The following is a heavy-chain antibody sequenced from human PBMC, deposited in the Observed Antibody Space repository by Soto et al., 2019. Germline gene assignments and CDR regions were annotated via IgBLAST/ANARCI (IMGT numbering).Heavy chain of an antibody. CDR3: ARGSRRITMVRGVISYYYYYDGMDV. CDR2: INHSGST. CDR1: GGSFSGYY. D-gene: IGHD3-10*01. Sequence: SETLSLTCAVYGGSFSGYYWSWIRQPPGKGLEWIGEINHSGSTNYNPSLKSRVTISVDTSKNQFSLKLSSVTAADTAVYYCARGSRRITMVRGVISYYYYYDGMDVWGQGTTVTVSS. V-gene: IGHV4-34*01. J-gene: IGHJ6*02.